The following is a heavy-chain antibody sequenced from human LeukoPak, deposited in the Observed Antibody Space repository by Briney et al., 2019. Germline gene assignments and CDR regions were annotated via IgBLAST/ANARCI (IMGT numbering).Heavy chain of an antibody. J-gene: IGHJ3*02. CDR2: IRYDGSNK. CDR3: ANQRAGIAARGAFDI. CDR1: GFTFSSYG. D-gene: IGHD6-6*01. Sequence: GGSLRLSCAASGFTFSSYGMHWVRQAPGKGLEWVAFIRYDGSNKYYADSVKGRFTISRDNSKNTLYLQMNSLRAEDTAVYYCANQRAGIAARGAFDIWGQGTMVTVSS. V-gene: IGHV3-30*02.